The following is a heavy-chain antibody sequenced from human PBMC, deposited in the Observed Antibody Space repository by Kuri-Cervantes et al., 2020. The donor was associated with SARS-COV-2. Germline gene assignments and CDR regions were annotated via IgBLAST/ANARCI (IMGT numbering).Heavy chain of an antibody. CDR2: IYYSGST. D-gene: IGHD4-17*01. V-gene: IGHV4-59*08. CDR1: GGSISSYY. J-gene: IGHJ4*02. CDR3: AKHDYGDYGTFDY. Sequence: SETLSLTCTVSGGSISSYYWSWIRQPPGKGLEWIGYIYYSGSTKYNPSLKSRATILVYTSHNHFSLNLDSVTAADTAVYYCAKHDYGDYGTFDYWGPGTLVTVSS.